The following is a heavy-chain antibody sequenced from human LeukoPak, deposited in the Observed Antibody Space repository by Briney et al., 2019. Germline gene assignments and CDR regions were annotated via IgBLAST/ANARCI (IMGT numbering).Heavy chain of an antibody. J-gene: IGHJ4*02. CDR2: FDPEDGET. D-gene: IGHD3-22*01. V-gene: IGHV1-24*01. Sequence: GASVKVSCKASGYTFTGYYMHWVRQAPGKGLEWMGGFDPEDGETIYAQKFQGRVTMTEDTSTDTAYMELSSLRSEDTAVYYCATGLYDSSGYGYFDYWGQGTLVTVSS. CDR1: GYTFTGYY. CDR3: ATGLYDSSGYGYFDY.